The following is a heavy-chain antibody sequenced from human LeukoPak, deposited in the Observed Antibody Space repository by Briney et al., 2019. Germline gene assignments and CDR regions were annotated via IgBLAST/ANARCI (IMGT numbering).Heavy chain of an antibody. Sequence: SQTLSLTCAISGDSVSSISNAWNWIRQSPSRGLEWLGRTYYRSKWYNDYAESVKSRITINPDTFKNQFSLQLSSVTPEDTAVYYCASGSDAFDIWGQETMVTVSS. CDR1: GDSVSSISNA. CDR2: TYYRSKWYN. D-gene: IGHD2-2*03. CDR3: ASGSDAFDI. V-gene: IGHV6-1*01. J-gene: IGHJ3*02.